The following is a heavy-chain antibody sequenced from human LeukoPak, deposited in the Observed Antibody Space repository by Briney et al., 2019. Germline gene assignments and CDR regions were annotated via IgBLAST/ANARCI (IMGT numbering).Heavy chain of an antibody. CDR2: IYYSGST. J-gene: IGHJ3*02. V-gene: IGHV4-30-4*01. Sequence: ASETLSLTCTVSGGSISSGDYYWSWIRQPPGKGLEWIGYIYYSGSTYYNPSLKSRVTISVDTSKNQFSLKLSSVAAADTAVYYCARGGIWFGEFYDAFDIWGQGTMVTVSS. D-gene: IGHD3-10*01. CDR1: GGSISSGDYY. CDR3: ARGGIWFGEFYDAFDI.